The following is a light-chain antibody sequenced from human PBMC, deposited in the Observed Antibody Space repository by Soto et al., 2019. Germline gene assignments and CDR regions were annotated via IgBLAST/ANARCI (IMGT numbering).Light chain of an antibody. CDR1: STDVGGYNY. V-gene: IGLV2-14*01. CDR3: GSYTSTDTPFV. Sequence: QSVLAQPSSVSLSPGQSITISCTGTSTDVGGYNYVSWYQHHTGQGPKLIIYEVSNRPSGVSDRFSGSKSGNKASLIISNLEAEDESDYYCGSYTSTDTPFVFGTGTKVTVL. J-gene: IGLJ1*01. CDR2: EVS.